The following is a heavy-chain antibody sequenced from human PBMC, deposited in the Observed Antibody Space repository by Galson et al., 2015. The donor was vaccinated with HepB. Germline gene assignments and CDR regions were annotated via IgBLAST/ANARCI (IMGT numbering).Heavy chain of an antibody. CDR3: ARMDSYGSFDY. V-gene: IGHV2-70*04. J-gene: IGHJ4*02. D-gene: IGHD5-18*01. CDR2: IDWDDDK. Sequence: PALVKPTQTLTLTCAFSGFSLSTRGMRVSWIRQPPGKALEWLARIDWDDDKFYSTSLKTRLTISKDTSKNQVVLTMSNMDPVDTATYYCARMDSYGSFDYWGQGTLVTVSS. CDR1: GFSLSTRGMR.